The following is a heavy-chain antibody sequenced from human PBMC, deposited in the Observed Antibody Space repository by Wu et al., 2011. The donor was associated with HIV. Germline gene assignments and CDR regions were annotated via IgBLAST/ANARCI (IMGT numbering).Heavy chain of an antibody. D-gene: IGHD3-10*01. CDR3: ARDSHPVGSGSSVNWFDP. CDR2: INPNSGDT. V-gene: IGHV1-2*02. J-gene: IGHJ5*02. Sequence: QVQLVQSGAEVRKPGASVKVSCKTSGYTFSNYYIQWIRQAPGQGLEWVGSINPNSGDTKYTQKFQGRVTMTSDTSVRTAYMELSSLRSDDTAVYYCARDSHPVGSGSSVNWFDPGPREPSVTVSS. CDR1: GYTFSNYY.